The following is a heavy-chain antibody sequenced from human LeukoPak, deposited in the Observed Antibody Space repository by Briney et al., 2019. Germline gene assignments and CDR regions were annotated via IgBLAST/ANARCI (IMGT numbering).Heavy chain of an antibody. CDR3: ARGFAAPAAMYFDY. V-gene: IGHV3-33*01. CDR1: GFTFSSYC. J-gene: IGHJ4*02. D-gene: IGHD2-2*01. Sequence: PGGSLRLSWAASGFTFSSYCMHWGRQAPGKGLEWVAVIWYDGSNKYYADSVEGRFTISRDSSKNTLYLQMSSLRAEDTAVYYCARGFAAPAAMYFDYWGQGTLVTVSS. CDR2: IWYDGSNK.